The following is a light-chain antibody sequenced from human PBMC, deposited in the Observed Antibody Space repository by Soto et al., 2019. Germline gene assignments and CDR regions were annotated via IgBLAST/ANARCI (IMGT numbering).Light chain of an antibody. J-gene: IGKJ2*01. V-gene: IGKV3-20*01. CDR3: QQYGSSPYT. Sequence: EIVLTQSPGNLSLSPGERATLSCRASQTVDSNNFAWYQQKPGQAARLLIYGTSSWATGIPDRFSGSGSGTDFTLTISRLEPADFAVYYCQQYGSSPYTFGQGTKLEIK. CDR1: QTVDSNN. CDR2: GTS.